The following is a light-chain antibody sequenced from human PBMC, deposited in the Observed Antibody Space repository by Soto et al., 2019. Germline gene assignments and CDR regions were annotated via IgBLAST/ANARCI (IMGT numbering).Light chain of an antibody. CDR3: ATWDDSLRGVV. Sequence: QSVLTQPLSASGTPGQWVTISCSGSSSNIETNDIYWHQQVPGSAPKLLIYSNDQRPSGVPDRFSASKSGTSASLAISGLRSEDEAEYFCATWDDSLRGVVFGGGTKVTVL. V-gene: IGLV1-47*02. J-gene: IGLJ2*01. CDR1: SSNIETND. CDR2: SND.